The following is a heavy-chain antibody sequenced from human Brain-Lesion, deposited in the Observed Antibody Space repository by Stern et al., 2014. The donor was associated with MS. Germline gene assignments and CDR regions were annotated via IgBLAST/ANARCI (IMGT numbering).Heavy chain of an antibody. CDR3: ARGSDT. J-gene: IGHJ5*02. Sequence: MQLVQSGGGLVQPGGSLRPSCAASGFPFSSYWINWVRPAPGKGLEWVANIKEDGSETYYVDSGKGRFTISRDNAKNSLYLQMNRLRAEDTAVYYCARGSDTWGQGTLVTVSS. D-gene: IGHD2-15*01. V-gene: IGHV3-7*01. CDR2: IKEDGSET. CDR1: GFPFSSYW.